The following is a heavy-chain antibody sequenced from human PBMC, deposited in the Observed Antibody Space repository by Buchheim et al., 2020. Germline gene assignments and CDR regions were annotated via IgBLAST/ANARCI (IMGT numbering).Heavy chain of an antibody. V-gene: IGHV4-39*07. CDR1: GGSISRTIYY. D-gene: IGHD1-14*01. CDR3: ARDRTGTTRDHWFDP. Sequence: QLQLQESGPGLVKPSETLSLTCSVSGGSISRTIYYWGWIRQPPGKGLEWIGSIYHDGSSYYNPSLKSRVTLSADTSKNQFSLKLSSVTAADTAVYYCARDRTGTTRDHWFDPWGQGTL. J-gene: IGHJ5*02. CDR2: IYHDGSS.